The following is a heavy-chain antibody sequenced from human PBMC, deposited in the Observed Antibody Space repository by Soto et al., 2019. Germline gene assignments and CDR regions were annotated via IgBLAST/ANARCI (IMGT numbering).Heavy chain of an antibody. CDR2: IYYSGST. CDR1: CGSMSSYY. CDR3: ARNRVVGATTSWFDS. J-gene: IGHJ5*01. D-gene: IGHD1-26*01. V-gene: IGHV4-59*01. Sequence: PXETLSGPSPVPCGSMSSYYWSWIRQPPGKGLEWIGYIYYSGSTNYNPSLKSRVTISVDTSKNQFSLKLSSVTAADTAVYYCARNRVVGATTSWFDSWGQGTVVTVTS.